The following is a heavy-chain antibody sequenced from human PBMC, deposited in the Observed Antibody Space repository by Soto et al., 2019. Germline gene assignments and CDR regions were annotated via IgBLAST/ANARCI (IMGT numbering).Heavy chain of an antibody. CDR3: ASSLTFGELLFDY. D-gene: IGHD3-10*01. CDR2: IWYDGSNK. J-gene: IGHJ4*02. Sequence: QVQLVESGGGVVQPGRSLRLSCAASGFTFSSYGMHWVRQAPGKGLEWLAAIWYDGSNKYYADSVKGRFTISRDNSKNTLYLQMNSLRAEDTAVYYCASSLTFGELLFDYWGQGTLVTVSS. CDR1: GFTFSSYG. V-gene: IGHV3-33*01.